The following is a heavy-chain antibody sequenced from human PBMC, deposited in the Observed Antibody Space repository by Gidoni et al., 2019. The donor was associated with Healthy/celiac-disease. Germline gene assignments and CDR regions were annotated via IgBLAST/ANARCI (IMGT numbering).Heavy chain of an antibody. CDR3: ARAPRSPSYITGPKRWFDP. V-gene: IGHV4-34*01. Sequence: QVQLQQWGAGLLKPSETLSLTCAVYGGSFSGYYWSWLRQPPGKGLEWLGEINHSGSTNYNPSLKIRVTISVDTSKNQFSLKLSSVTAADTAVYYCARAPRSPSYITGPKRWFDPWGQGTLVTVSS. CDR2: INHSGST. CDR1: GGSFSGYY. J-gene: IGHJ5*02. D-gene: IGHD1-20*01.